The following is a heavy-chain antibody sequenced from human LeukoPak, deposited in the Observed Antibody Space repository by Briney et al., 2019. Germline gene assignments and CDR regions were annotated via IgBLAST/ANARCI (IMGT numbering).Heavy chain of an antibody. V-gene: IGHV1-2*02. D-gene: IGHD6-13*01. CDR2: INPNSGGT. J-gene: IGHJ5*02. CDR1: GYTFTGYY. CDR3: ARVLGSSSWYGPPNWFDP. Sequence: GASVKVSCKASGYTFTGYYMHWVRQAPGQGLEWMGWINPNSGGTNYAQKFQGRVTMTRDTSISTAYMELSRLRSDDTAAYYCARVLGSSSWYGPPNWFDPWGQGTLVTVSS.